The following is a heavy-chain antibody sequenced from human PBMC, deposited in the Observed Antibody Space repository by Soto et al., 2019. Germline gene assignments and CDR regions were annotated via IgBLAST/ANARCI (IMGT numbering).Heavy chain of an antibody. CDR2: INHSGST. CDR1: GGSFSGYY. J-gene: IGHJ6*03. V-gene: IGHV4-34*01. CDR3: ARTGGLTGRTYYYYYYYMDV. Sequence: SETLSLTCAVYGGSFSGYYWSWIRQPPGKGLEWIGEINHSGSTNYNPSPKSRVTISVDTSKNQFSLKLSSVTAADTAVYYCARTGGLTGRTYYYYYYYMDVWGKGTTVTVSS. D-gene: IGHD3-9*01.